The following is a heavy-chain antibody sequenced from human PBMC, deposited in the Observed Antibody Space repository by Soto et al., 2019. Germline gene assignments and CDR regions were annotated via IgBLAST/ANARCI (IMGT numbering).Heavy chain of an antibody. J-gene: IGHJ5*02. CDR2: VYATGTT. Sequence: LSLTCNVSGGSISKFYWAWIRKTAGNGLEWMGRVYATGTTDYNPSLRSRVAMSVDISKKTFSLRLRSVTGADSGVYYCVRDGSKSLRDRFDPWGQGILVTVSS. CDR1: GGSISKFY. D-gene: IGHD2-21*02. V-gene: IGHV4-4*07. CDR3: VRDGSKSLRDRFDP.